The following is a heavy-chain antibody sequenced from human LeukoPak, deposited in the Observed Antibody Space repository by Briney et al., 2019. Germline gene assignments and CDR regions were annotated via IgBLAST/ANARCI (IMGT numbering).Heavy chain of an antibody. J-gene: IGHJ4*02. CDR1: GVSIRSSGYY. CDR2: IHYSGTT. V-gene: IGHV4-39*01. CDR3: ARRSAGTGFDY. D-gene: IGHD6-13*01. Sequence: PSETLSLTCTVSGVSIRSSGYYWGCIRQPPGKGLDWIGIIHYSGTTYYNPSLQSRATMSVDTSMTQVSLKVTSVTAADTAVYYCARRSAGTGFDYWGQGSLVTVSS.